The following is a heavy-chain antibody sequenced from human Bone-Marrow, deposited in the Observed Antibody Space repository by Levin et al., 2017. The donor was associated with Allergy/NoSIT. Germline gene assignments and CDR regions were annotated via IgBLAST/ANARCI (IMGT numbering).Heavy chain of an antibody. CDR3: ARALSYCGRDCAADY. J-gene: IGHJ4*02. D-gene: IGHD2-21*02. V-gene: IGHV3-11*05. CDR1: GFTFGDYY. Sequence: PGGSLRLSCAASGFTFGDYYMNWIRQAPGKGLEWVSYISSSSSYTDYADSVKGRFTISRDNAKNSLYLQINSLRAEDTAVYYCARALSYCGRDCAADYWGQGTLVTVSS. CDR2: ISSSSSYT.